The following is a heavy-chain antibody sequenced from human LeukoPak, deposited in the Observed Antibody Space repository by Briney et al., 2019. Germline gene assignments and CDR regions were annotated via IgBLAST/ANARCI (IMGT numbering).Heavy chain of an antibody. CDR2: IYTSGST. CDR3: ARWGGSVRVDY. V-gene: IGHV4-61*02. CDR1: GGSISSGSYY. D-gene: IGHD3-16*01. Sequence: PSETLSLTCTVSGGSISSGSYYWSWIRQPAGKGLEWIGRIYTSGSTNYNPSLKSRVTISVDTSKNQFSLKLSSVTAADTAVYYCARWGGSVRVDYWGQGTLVTVSS. J-gene: IGHJ4*02.